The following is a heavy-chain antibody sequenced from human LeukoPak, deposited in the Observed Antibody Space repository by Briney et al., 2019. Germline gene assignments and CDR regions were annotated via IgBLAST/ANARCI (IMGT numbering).Heavy chain of an antibody. V-gene: IGHV3-30*04. CDR1: GFTFSSYA. CDR2: ISYDGSNK. D-gene: IGHD3-10*01. CDR3: ARGVRSYGSGSYFNY. J-gene: IGHJ4*02. Sequence: PGGSLRLSCAASGFTFSSYAMHWVRQAPGKGLEWVAVISYDGSNKYYADSVKGRFTISRDNSKNTLYLQMNSLRAEDTAVYYCARGVRSYGSGSYFNYWGQGTLVTVSS.